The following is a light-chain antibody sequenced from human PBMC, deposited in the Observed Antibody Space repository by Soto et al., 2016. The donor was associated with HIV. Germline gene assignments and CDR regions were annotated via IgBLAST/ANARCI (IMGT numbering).Light chain of an antibody. J-gene: IGLJ1*01. CDR3: QVWHSDRDKYV. CDR2: DDS. Sequence: SYELTQPPSVSVAPGKTARITCGGNNIGTKSVHWYQQKPGQAPVVVVYDDSDRPSGIPERFSGSNSGSAATLTISRVEAGDEADYYCQVWHSDRDKYVFGPGTKVTVL. CDR1: NIGTKS. V-gene: IGLV3-21*03.